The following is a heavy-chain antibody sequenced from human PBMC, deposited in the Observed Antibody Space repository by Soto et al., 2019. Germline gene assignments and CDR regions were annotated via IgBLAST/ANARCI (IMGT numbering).Heavy chain of an antibody. Sequence: GGSLRLSCVASGFTFNNYAMSWVRQAPGKGLEWVSRISDSGSSTYHADSVKGRFTISRDNSKNTLYMQMNSLGAEDTAVYYCAKRHCSGTSCYHFDYWGQGT. D-gene: IGHD2-15*01. V-gene: IGHV3-23*01. CDR1: GFTFNNYA. CDR3: AKRHCSGTSCYHFDY. CDR2: ISDSGSST. J-gene: IGHJ4*02.